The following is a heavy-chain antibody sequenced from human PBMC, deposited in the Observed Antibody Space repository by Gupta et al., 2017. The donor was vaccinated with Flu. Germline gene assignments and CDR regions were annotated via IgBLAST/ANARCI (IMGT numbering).Heavy chain of an antibody. J-gene: IGHJ4*01. V-gene: IGHV3-23*01. CDR3: ARRVAAPKYDY. D-gene: IGHD6-13*01. CDR2: ITDDGSST. Sequence: EVQLLESGGGLVQPGGSLRLSCVASGFTFNIYVMTWVRQAPGKGLEWVSAITDDGSSTFYADSVRGRFTISRDNSENTLSLQLDSLRAEDTAIYYCARRVAAPKYDYWGQGTLVTVSS. CDR1: GFTFNIYV.